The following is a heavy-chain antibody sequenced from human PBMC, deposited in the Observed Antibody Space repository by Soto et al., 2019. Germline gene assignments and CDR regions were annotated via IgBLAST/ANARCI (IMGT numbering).Heavy chain of an antibody. CDR3: ASDTAPSRQQVYYYRMDV. Sequence: QVQLVQSGAEVKKPGASVKVSCKASGYTFTGYYMHWVRQAPGQGLEWMGWINPNSGGTNYAQKLQGWVTMTRDTAISTAYMELSRLRSDDTAVYYCASDTAPSRQQVYYYRMDVWGHGTAVTVSS. CDR1: GYTFTGYY. D-gene: IGHD6-13*01. CDR2: INPNSGGT. J-gene: IGHJ6*02. V-gene: IGHV1-2*04.